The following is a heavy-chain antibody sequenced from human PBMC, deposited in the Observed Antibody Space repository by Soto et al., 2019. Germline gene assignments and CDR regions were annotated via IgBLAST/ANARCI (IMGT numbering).Heavy chain of an antibody. CDR2: VTSTGSST. CDR1: GFTFSSYA. J-gene: IGHJ4*02. Sequence: EVQLLESGGGLVQPGGSLRLSCVASGFTFSSYAMSWVRQAPGKGLEWVSAVTSTGSSTCYADSVKGRFTISRDNSKSTLHLQMSGLRVDDTAVYYCARLLTAAGTDYWGQGTLVTVSS. CDR3: ARLLTAAGTDY. D-gene: IGHD6-13*01. V-gene: IGHV3-23*01.